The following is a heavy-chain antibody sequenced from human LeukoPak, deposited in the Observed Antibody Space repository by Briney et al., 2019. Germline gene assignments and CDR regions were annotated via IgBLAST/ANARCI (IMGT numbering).Heavy chain of an antibody. CDR3: AAGLVGASFDY. CDR2: IYYSGST. Sequence: SETLSLTCTVSGGSISSGGYYWSWIRQHPGKGLEWIGYIYYSGSTYYNPSLKSRVTISVDTSKNQFSLKLSSVTAAGTAVYYCAAGLVGASFDYWGQGTLVTVSS. V-gene: IGHV4-31*03. CDR1: GGSISSGGYY. D-gene: IGHD1-26*01. J-gene: IGHJ4*02.